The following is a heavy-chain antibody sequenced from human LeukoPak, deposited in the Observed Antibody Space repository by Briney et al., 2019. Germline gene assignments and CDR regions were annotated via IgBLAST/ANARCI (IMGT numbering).Heavy chain of an antibody. CDR3: ARDRHYDYVWGRNLTY. CDR1: GFTFDDYA. CDR2: IKQDGSEK. Sequence: GGSLRLSCAASGFTFDDYAMHWVRQAPGKGLEWVANIKQDGSEKYYVDSVKGRFTISRDNAKNSLYLQMNSLRAEDTAVYYCARDRHYDYVWGRNLTYWGQGTLVTVSS. V-gene: IGHV3-7*01. J-gene: IGHJ4*02. D-gene: IGHD3-16*01.